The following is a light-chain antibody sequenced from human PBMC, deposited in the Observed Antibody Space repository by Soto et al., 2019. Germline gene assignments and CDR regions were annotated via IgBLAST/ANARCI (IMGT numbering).Light chain of an antibody. CDR3: VAWDDSLNGYVV. CDR2: SNN. V-gene: IGLV1-44*01. J-gene: IGLJ2*01. CDR1: SSNIGSNT. Sequence: QSVLTQPPSASGTPGQRVTISCSGSSSNIGSNTVNWYQQLPGTAPKLVIYSNNQRPSGVPDRFSGSKSGTSASLAISGLQSEDEADYYCVAWDDSLNGYVVFGGGTKLTDL.